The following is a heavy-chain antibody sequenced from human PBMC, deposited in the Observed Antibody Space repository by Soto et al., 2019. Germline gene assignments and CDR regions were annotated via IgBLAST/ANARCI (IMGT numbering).Heavy chain of an antibody. J-gene: IGHJ2*01. CDR1: GFTFSSYG. CDR3: ARDQRRTPVTTYYWYLDL. CDR2: IWYDGSNK. Sequence: QVQLVESGGGVVQPGRSLRLSCAASGFTFSSYGMHWVRQAPGKGLEWVAVIWYDGSNKYYADSVKGRFTITRDNSKNALYLQMNSLRAEDTAVYYCARDQRRTPVTTYYWYLDLWGRGTLVTVSS. V-gene: IGHV3-33*01. D-gene: IGHD4-17*01.